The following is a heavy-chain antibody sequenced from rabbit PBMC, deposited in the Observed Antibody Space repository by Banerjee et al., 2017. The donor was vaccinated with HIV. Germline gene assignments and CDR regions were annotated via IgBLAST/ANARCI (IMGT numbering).Heavy chain of an antibody. D-gene: IGHD4-1*01. CDR2: IDPVFGST. J-gene: IGHJ3*01. V-gene: IGHV1S47*01. CDR1: GFDFSSYG. Sequence: EESGGDLVKPGASLTLTCKASGFDFSSYGVSWVRQAPGKGLEWIGYIDPVFGSTYYASWVNGRFTISSHNAQNTLYLQLNSLTAADTATYFCVRDPRHYVSGWGNRLDLWGPGTLVTVS. CDR3: VRDPRHYVSGWGNRLDL.